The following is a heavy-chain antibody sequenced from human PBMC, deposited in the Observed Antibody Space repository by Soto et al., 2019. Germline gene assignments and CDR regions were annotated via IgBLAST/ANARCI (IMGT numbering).Heavy chain of an antibody. Sequence: QVQPQESGPGLVKPSGTLSLTCAVSGGSISSSNWWTWVRQPPGEGLHWIGEIYHDGSTNSNSSLKSRVTISVDKSKNQFSLNLTSVTAADTAVYYCARVGGPRVALDYWGQGTLVTVSS. V-gene: IGHV4-4*02. J-gene: IGHJ4*02. CDR3: ARVGGPRVALDY. CDR1: GGSISSSNW. D-gene: IGHD2-15*01. CDR2: IYHDGST.